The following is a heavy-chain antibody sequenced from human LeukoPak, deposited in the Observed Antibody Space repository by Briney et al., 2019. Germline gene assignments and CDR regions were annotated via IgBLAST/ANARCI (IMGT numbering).Heavy chain of an antibody. D-gene: IGHD3-10*01. Sequence: SETLSLTCTVSGGSISSGGYYWNWIRQHPGKGLEWIGYIYYSGSTYYNPSLKSRVTISVDTSKNQFSQKLSSVTAADTAVYYCARSHYGSGSYYGYWGQGTLVTVSS. V-gene: IGHV4-31*03. CDR1: GGSISSGGYY. CDR2: IYYSGST. J-gene: IGHJ4*02. CDR3: ARSHYGSGSYYGY.